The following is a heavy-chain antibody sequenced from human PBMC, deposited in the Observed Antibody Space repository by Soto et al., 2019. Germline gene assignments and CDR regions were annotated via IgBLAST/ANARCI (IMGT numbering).Heavy chain of an antibody. Sequence: QTLSLTCVISGDSVSINSAAWNWIRQSPSRGLEWLGRTYYRSKWYNDYAVSVKRRITINPDTTKNQFTLQLNSVTPEDTVVNYCARAGGRYTSPTGDVGGRGTRVTVPS. CDR1: GDSVSINSAA. D-gene: IGHD2-15*01. CDR3: ARAGGRYTSPTGDV. CDR2: TYYRSKWYN. V-gene: IGHV6-1*01. J-gene: IGHJ6*02.